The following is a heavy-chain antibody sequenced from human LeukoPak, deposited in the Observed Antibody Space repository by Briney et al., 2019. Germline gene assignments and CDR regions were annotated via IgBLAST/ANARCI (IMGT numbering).Heavy chain of an antibody. J-gene: IGHJ4*02. D-gene: IGHD1-26*01. Sequence: ASVKVSCKASGYTFANYYMHWVRQAPGQGLEWMGVINPGGGSTSYAQKFQGRVTMTGGTSTSTVYMELTSLRSEDTAVYYCARYIYSGSYYDYWGQGTLVTVSS. CDR2: INPGGGST. CDR3: ARYIYSGSYYDY. V-gene: IGHV1-46*01. CDR1: GYTFANYY.